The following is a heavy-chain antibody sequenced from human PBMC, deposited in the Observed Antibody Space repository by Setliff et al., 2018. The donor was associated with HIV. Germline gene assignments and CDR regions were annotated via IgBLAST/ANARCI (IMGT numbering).Heavy chain of an antibody. CDR3: ARTDWARTSYYYYYGMNV. Sequence: ASETLSLTCTVSGGSISSSSYYWGWIRQPTGKGLEWIGSIYYSGSTYYNPSLKSRVTISVDTSKNQFSLKLSSVTAADTAVYYCARTDWARTSYYYYYGMNVWGQGTTVTVSS. D-gene: IGHD3-9*01. V-gene: IGHV4-39*01. CDR1: GGSISSSSYY. J-gene: IGHJ6*02. CDR2: IYYSGST.